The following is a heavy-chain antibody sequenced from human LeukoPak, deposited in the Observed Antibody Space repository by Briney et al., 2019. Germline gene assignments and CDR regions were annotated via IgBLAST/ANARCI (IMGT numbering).Heavy chain of an antibody. CDR3: ARAFGLHGSSWFASDYYYGMDV. V-gene: IGHV3-7*02. CDR2: IKQDGSEK. CDR1: GFTFSSYW. Sequence: GGSLRLSCAASGFTFSSYWMSWVRQAPGKGLEWVANIKQDGSEKYYVDSVKGRFTISRDNAKNSLYLQMNSLRAEDTAVYYCARAFGLHGSSWFASDYYYGMDVWGQGTTVTVSS. J-gene: IGHJ6*02. D-gene: IGHD6-13*01.